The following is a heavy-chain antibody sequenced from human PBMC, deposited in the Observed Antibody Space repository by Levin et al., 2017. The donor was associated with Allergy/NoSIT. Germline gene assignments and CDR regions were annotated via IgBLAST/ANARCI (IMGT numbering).Heavy chain of an antibody. CDR1: GGSISSGGYY. CDR2: IYYSGST. Sequence: SLTLSLTCTVSGGSISSGGYYWTWIRQHPGKGLEWIGYIYYSGSTYYNPSLKSRVTISVDTSKNLFSLKLSSVTAADTAVYYCARDSFNYYGSGSLSGVFDIWGQGTMVTVSS. J-gene: IGHJ3*02. V-gene: IGHV4-31*03. D-gene: IGHD3-10*01. CDR3: ARDSFNYYGSGSLSGVFDI.